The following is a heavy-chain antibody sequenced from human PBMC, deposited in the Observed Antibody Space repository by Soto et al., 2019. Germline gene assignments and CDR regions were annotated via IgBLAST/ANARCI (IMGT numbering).Heavy chain of an antibody. V-gene: IGHV4-31*03. Sequence: HVQLQESGPGLVTPSQTLSLTCTVSGGSLSSRGYYWGWIRQHPGQGLEWIGYIYYSGSTYYNPSLRSRVTMSVDTSKNQFSLKLRSVTAADTAVYYCARDLGGLASSSGSSNGLDVWGQGTTVTVSS. CDR2: IYYSGST. CDR3: ARDLGGLASSSGSSNGLDV. D-gene: IGHD3-10*01. J-gene: IGHJ6*02. CDR1: GGSLSSRGYY.